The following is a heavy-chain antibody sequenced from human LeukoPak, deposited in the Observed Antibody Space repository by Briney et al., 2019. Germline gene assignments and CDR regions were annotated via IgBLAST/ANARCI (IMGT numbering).Heavy chain of an antibody. CDR1: GFTFSDYY. D-gene: IGHD3-10*01. CDR2: ISSSSSYT. V-gene: IGHV3-11*05. Sequence: GGSLRLSCGASGFTFSDYYMSWIRQAPGKGLEWVSYISSSSSYTNYADSVKGRFTISRDNAKNSLYLQMNSLRAEDTAVYYCAKVAGSGSYYNGFDSWGQGTLVTVSS. J-gene: IGHJ4*02. CDR3: AKVAGSGSYYNGFDS.